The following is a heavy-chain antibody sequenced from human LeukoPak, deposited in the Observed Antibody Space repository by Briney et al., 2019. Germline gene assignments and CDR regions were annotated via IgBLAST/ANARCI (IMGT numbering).Heavy chain of an antibody. CDR3: ARVRGHTSSWYGGDFDF. CDR1: GDSISSNNW. D-gene: IGHD6-13*01. Sequence: PSGTLSLTCAVSGDSISSNNWWSWVRQPPGKGLEWIGEIHHTGSTNFRPSFRNRVTISLDESKNQFSLNVNSVTAADTAVYYCARVRGHTSSWYGGDFDFWGQGTLVTVSS. CDR2: IHHTGST. J-gene: IGHJ4*02. V-gene: IGHV4-4*02.